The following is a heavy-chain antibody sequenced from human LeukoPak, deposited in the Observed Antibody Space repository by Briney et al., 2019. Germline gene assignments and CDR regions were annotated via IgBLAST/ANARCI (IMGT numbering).Heavy chain of an antibody. D-gene: IGHD5-18*01. CDR2: INHSGST. CDR3: ARVLDTAMVYDY. CDR1: GGSFSGYY. J-gene: IGHJ4*02. Sequence: SETLSLTCAVYGGSFSGYYWSWIRQPPGKGLEWIGKINHSGSTNYNPSLKSRVTISVDTSKNQFSLKLSSVTAADTAVYYCARVLDTAMVYDYWGQGTLVTVSS. V-gene: IGHV4-34*01.